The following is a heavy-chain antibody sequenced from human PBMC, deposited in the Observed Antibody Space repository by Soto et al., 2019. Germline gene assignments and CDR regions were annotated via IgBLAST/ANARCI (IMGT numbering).Heavy chain of an antibody. CDR1: GFTFSSYA. V-gene: IGHV3-30-3*01. CDR2: ISYDGSNK. J-gene: IGHJ6*02. CDR3: AKDRLRGGFLTTATTNGMDV. Sequence: PGGSLRLSCAASGFTFSSYAMHWVRQAPGKGLEWVAVISYDGSNKYYVDSVKGRFTISRDNSKNTLFLQMNSLRAGDTAVYYCAKDRLRGGFLTTATTNGMDVWGQGTTVTVSS. D-gene: IGHD1-26*01.